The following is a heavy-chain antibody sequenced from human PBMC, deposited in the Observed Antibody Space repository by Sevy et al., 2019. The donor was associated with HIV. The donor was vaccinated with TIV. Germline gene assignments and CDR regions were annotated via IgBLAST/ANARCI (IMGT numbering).Heavy chain of an antibody. CDR2: IWYDGSNK. CDR3: ARGGGAVAGTIDI. CDR1: GFTFSSYG. D-gene: IGHD6-19*01. J-gene: IGHJ3*02. Sequence: GALRLSCAASGFTFSSYGMHWVRQAPGKGLEWVTVIWYDGSNKYYADSVKGRFTISRDNSKNTLYLQMNSLRAEDTAVYYCARGGGAVAGTIDIWGQGTMVTVSS. V-gene: IGHV3-33*01.